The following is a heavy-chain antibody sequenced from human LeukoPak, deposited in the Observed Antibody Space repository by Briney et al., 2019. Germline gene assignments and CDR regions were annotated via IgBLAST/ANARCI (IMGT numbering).Heavy chain of an antibody. J-gene: IGHJ5*02. CDR3: ARELTMVRGVNNWFDP. CDR1: GYTFTGYY. Sequence: GASVKVSCKASGYTFTGYYMHWVRQAPGQGLEWMGWINPNSGGTSYAQKFQGRVTMTRDTSISTAYMELSRLRSDDTAVYYCARELTMVRGVNNWFDPWGQGTLVTVSS. V-gene: IGHV1-2*02. CDR2: INPNSGGT. D-gene: IGHD3-10*01.